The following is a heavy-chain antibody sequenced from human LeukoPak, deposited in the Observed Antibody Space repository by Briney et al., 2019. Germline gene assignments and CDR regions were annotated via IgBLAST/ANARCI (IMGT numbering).Heavy chain of an antibody. CDR3: ARGDYTFDY. D-gene: IGHD4-11*01. CDR2: IGPSGVTT. V-gene: IGHV3-23*01. Sequence: GALGLSCAASGFIFSNYGMNWVRQAPGKGLEWVSGIGPSGVTTYYADSVKGRFTISRDNAKNSLCLQMNSLRAEDTAVYYCARGDYTFDYWGQGTLVTVSS. CDR1: GFIFSNYG. J-gene: IGHJ4*02.